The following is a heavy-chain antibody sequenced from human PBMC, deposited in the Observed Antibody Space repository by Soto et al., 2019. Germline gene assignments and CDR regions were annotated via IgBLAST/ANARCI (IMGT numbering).Heavy chain of an antibody. CDR3: ARDAEYSSGWYNFDY. V-gene: IGHV4-31*03. J-gene: IGHJ4*02. Sequence: QVQLQESGPGLVKPSQTLSLTCTVSAGSISSGGYYWSWIRQHPGKGLEWIGYTYYSGSNYYNPSIKSRVTLSVDTSKNQLSLKLSSVTAADTAVYYCARDAEYSSGWYNFDYWGQGTLVTVSS. D-gene: IGHD6-19*01. CDR2: TYYSGSN. CDR1: AGSISSGGYY.